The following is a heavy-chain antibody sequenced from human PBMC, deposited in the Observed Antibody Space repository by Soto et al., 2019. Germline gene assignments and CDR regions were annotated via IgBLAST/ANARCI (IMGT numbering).Heavy chain of an antibody. Sequence: GGSLRLSCAASGFTFSSYAMSWVRQAPGKGLEWVSAISGSGGSTYYADSVKGRLTISRDNSKNTLYLQMNSLRAEDTAVYYCAKDLVFKAGTVAATGLQLDYWGQGTLVTVSS. CDR1: GFTFSSYA. D-gene: IGHD2-15*01. V-gene: IGHV3-23*01. J-gene: IGHJ4*02. CDR2: ISGSGGST. CDR3: AKDLVFKAGTVAATGLQLDY.